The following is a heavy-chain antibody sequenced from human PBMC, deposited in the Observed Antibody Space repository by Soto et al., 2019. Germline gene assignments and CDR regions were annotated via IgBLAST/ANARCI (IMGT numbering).Heavy chain of an antibody. CDR1: GYTFTSYA. CDR2: INAGNGNT. J-gene: IGHJ6*01. V-gene: IGHV1-3*01. CDR3: ASSYSNSALIDYYYYGIDV. D-gene: IGHD4-4*01. Sequence: ASVKVSCKASGYTFTSYAMHWVRQAPGQRLERMGWINAGNGNTKYSQKFQGRVTITRDTSASTAYMELSSLRSEDTAVYYCASSYSNSALIDYYYYGIDVWGQGTTVTV.